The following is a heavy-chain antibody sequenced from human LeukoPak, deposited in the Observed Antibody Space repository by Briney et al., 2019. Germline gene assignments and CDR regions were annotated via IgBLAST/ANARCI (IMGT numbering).Heavy chain of an antibody. D-gene: IGHD3-10*01. CDR1: GFTFGDYA. V-gene: IGHV3-49*04. J-gene: IGHJ4*02. CDR2: IRSKAYGGTT. Sequence: GGSLRLSCTASGFTFGDYAMSWVRQAPGKGLEWVGFIRSKAYGGTTEYAASVKGRFTISRDDSKSIAYLQMNGLKTEDTAVYYCTRGMVRGVTNDYWGQGTLVTVSS. CDR3: TRGMVRGVTNDY.